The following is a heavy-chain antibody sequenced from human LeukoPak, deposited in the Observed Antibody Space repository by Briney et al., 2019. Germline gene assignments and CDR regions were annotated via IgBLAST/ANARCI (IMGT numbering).Heavy chain of an antibody. CDR1: GFTFSSYG. CDR3: ARDQWGGYDGVHDY. D-gene: IGHD5-12*01. V-gene: IGHV3-11*01. CDR2: ISSSGSTI. Sequence: PGGSLRLSCAASGFTFSSYGMRWIRQAPGKGLEWVSYISSSGSTIYYADSVKGRFTISRDNAKNSPYLQMNSLRAEDTAVYYCARDQWGGYDGVHDYWGQGTLVTVSS. J-gene: IGHJ4*02.